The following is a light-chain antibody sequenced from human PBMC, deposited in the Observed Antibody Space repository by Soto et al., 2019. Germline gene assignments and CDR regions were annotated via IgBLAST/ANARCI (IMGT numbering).Light chain of an antibody. J-gene: IGKJ2*01. CDR2: AAS. V-gene: IGKV1-39*01. CDR3: QQSYSLPNT. CDR1: QSISSC. Sequence: IQMTQSPSSLSASVGDRVTITCLASQSISSCLNWYQQKPGKAPNLLIYAASSLQSGVPSRFSGSGSGTDFTLTISSLQPEDFATYYCQQSYSLPNTFGQGTKVDIK.